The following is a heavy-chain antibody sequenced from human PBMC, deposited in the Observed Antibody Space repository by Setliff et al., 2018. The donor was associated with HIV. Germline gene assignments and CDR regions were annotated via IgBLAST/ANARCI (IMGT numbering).Heavy chain of an antibody. D-gene: IGHD3-22*01. CDR3: ATKYFFDSSGYSLYYFDY. V-gene: IGHV1-2*06. Sequence: GASVKVSCKTSGHPFTGYYIHWVRQAPGQGLEWMGRINPNSAITSYAQNFQGRVSMTRDTSINTAYMELNRLRSDDTAVYYCATKYFFDSSGYSLYYFDYWGPGTQVTVSS. J-gene: IGHJ4*02. CDR2: INPNSAIT. CDR1: GHPFTGYY.